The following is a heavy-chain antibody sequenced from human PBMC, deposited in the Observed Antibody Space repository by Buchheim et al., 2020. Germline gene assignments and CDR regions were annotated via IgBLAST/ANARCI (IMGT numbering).Heavy chain of an antibody. V-gene: IGHV4-30-4*01. Sequence: QVQLQESGPGLVKPSQTLSLTCTVSGGSISSGDYYWSWISQPPGKGLEWIAYIYYTGSTYYNPSLKSRLTISVTNPKNQFYLKLSSVTAADTAVYFCARVVNPYCDDVPYGMDVWGQGTT. J-gene: IGHJ6*02. CDR1: GGSISSGDYY. CDR2: IYYTGST. D-gene: IGHD4-17*01. CDR3: ARVVNPYCDDVPYGMDV.